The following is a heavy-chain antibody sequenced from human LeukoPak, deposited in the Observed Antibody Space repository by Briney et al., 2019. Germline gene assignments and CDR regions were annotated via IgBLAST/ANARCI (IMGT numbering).Heavy chain of an antibody. Sequence: SLGLFWGGPGFTFNIHEKDWVRLAPGKGVEWVSFLCSSGSTIYYADSVKGRFTISRNNAKNSLYLLMNSLRAEDTAVFYCARGGSPGYNYNAFDLWGQGTMVTVSS. D-gene: IGHD3-9*01. CDR3: ARGGSPGYNYNAFDL. CDR1: GFTFNIHE. J-gene: IGHJ3*01. CDR2: LCSSGSTI. V-gene: IGHV3-48*03.